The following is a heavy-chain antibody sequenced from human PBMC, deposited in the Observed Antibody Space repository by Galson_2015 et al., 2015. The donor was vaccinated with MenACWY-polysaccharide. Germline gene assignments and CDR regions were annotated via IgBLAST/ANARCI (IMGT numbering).Heavy chain of an antibody. V-gene: IGHV3-33*01. Sequence: SLRLSCAASGIRFSGSGMHWVRQAPGKGLEWVAVIQYDGTNKVYADSVKGRFTISRDNSRNTLYLEMNSLRAEDTAVYYCAREGRRIVCHAFDTWGQGTMVTVSS. CDR2: IQYDGTNK. D-gene: IGHD2-15*01. CDR1: GIRFSGSG. J-gene: IGHJ3*02. CDR3: AREGRRIVCHAFDT.